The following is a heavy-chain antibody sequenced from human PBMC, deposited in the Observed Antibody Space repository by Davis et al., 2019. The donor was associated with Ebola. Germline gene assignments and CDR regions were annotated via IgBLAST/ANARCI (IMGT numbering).Heavy chain of an antibody. J-gene: IGHJ3*02. CDR3: SKDVNKAGWCDAFDI. CDR2: ISNSGADT. D-gene: IGHD6-19*01. V-gene: IGHV3-23*01. Sequence: GGSLRLSCAASGFTVSENYMSWVRQAPGKGLEWVSSISNSGADTYYADSVRGRFTISRDHSKNTLYLQMNSLRAEDTAVYYCSKDVNKAGWCDAFDIWGQGTMVTVSS. CDR1: GFTVSENY.